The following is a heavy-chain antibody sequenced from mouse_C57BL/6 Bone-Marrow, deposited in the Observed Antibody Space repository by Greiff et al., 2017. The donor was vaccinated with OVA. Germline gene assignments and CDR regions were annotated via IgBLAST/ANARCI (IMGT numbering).Heavy chain of an antibody. J-gene: IGHJ1*03. CDR1: GYAFSSSW. CDR2: IYPGDGDT. V-gene: IGHV1-82*01. Sequence: VQLVESGPELVKPGASVKISCKASGYAFSSSWMNWVKQRPGKGLEWIGRIYPGDGDTNYNGKFKGKATLTADKSSSTAYMQLSSLTSDDSAVYYCARGHYGSSYWYFDVWGTGTTVTVSS. D-gene: IGHD1-1*01. CDR3: ARGHYGSSYWYFDV.